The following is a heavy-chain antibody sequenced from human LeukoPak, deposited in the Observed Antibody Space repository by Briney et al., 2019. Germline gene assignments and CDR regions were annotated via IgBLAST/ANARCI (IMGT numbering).Heavy chain of an antibody. CDR2: IFYSGRT. D-gene: IGHD1-1*01. J-gene: IGHJ3*01. Sequence: PSETLSLTCTVSGGSISTYYWNWIRQPPGKGLEWIGCIFYSGRTYYNPSLKSRVTISVDMYKSQFSLRLTSVTAADTAVYYCATLNDFGFWGQGTLVNVSS. CDR1: GGSISTYY. V-gene: IGHV4-59*01. CDR3: ATLNDFGF.